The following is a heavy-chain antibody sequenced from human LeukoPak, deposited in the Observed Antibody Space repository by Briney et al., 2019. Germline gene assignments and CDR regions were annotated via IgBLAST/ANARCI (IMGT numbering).Heavy chain of an antibody. CDR2: IIPILGTA. V-gene: IGHV1-69*06. Sequence: SVKVSCKASGDTFSNYAISWVRQAPGQGLEWMGGIIPILGTANYAQKFQGRVTITADKSTSTAYMELSSLRSEDTAVYYCARVEHSSLDAFDIWGQGTMVTVSS. J-gene: IGHJ3*02. CDR1: GDTFSNYA. CDR3: ARVEHSSLDAFDI. D-gene: IGHD1/OR15-1a*01.